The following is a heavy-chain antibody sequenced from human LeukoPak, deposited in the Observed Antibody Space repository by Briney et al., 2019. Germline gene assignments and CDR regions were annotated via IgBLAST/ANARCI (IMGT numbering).Heavy chain of an antibody. V-gene: IGHV3-74*01. D-gene: IGHD3-10*01. CDR3: ARKRPGGDAFDI. CDR1: GFTFSSYG. Sequence: GGSLRLSCVTSGFTFSSYGMHWVRQAPGKGLVWVSRINSDGSSTSYADSVKGRFTISRDNAKNTLYLQMNSLRAEDTAVYYCARKRPGGDAFDIWGQGTMVTVSS. J-gene: IGHJ3*02. CDR2: INSDGSST.